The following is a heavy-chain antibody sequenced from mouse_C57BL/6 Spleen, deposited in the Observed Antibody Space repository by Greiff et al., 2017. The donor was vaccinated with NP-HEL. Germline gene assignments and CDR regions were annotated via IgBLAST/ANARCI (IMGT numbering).Heavy chain of an antibody. V-gene: IGHV1-64*01. CDR1: GYTFTSYW. CDR2: IHPNSGST. CDR3: ARISITTVVATRYFDV. D-gene: IGHD1-1*01. J-gene: IGHJ1*03. Sequence: QVQLQQPGAELVKPGASVKLSCKASGYTFTSYWMRWVKQRPGQGLEWIGMIHPNSGSTNYNEKFKSKATLTVDKSSSTAYMQLSSLTSEDSAVYYCARISITTVVATRYFDVWGTGTTVTVSS.